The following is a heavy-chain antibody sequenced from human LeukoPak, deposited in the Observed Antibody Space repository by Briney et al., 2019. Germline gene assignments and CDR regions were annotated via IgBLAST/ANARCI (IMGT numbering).Heavy chain of an antibody. CDR3: ARCPLRHFDWFGRWYFDY. CDR2: INHSGST. J-gene: IGHJ4*02. CDR1: GGSFSGYY. V-gene: IGHV4-34*01. Sequence: SETLSLTCAVYGGSFSGYYWSWIRQPPGKGLEWIGEINHSGSTNYNPSLKSRVTISVDTSKNQFSLKLSSVTAADTAVYYCARCPLRHFDWFGRWYFDYWGQGTLVTVSS. D-gene: IGHD3-9*01.